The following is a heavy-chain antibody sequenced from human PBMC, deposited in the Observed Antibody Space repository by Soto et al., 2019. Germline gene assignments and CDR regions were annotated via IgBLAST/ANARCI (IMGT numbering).Heavy chain of an antibody. CDR3: AREDDRIAAAGEIDY. D-gene: IGHD6-13*01. J-gene: IGHJ4*02. V-gene: IGHV3-11*01. Sequence: GGSLRLSCGASGFTFSDYYMSWIRQAPGKGLEWVSHISSSGSGLYHADSVKGRFTISRDNAKNSLYLQMNSLRAEDTAVYYCAREDDRIAAAGEIDYWGQGTLVTVSS. CDR2: ISSSGSGL. CDR1: GFTFSDYY.